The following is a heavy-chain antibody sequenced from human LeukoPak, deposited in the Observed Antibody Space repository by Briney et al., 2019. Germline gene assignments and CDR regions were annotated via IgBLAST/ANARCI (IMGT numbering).Heavy chain of an antibody. V-gene: IGHV4-59*08. CDR3: ARGGPHCSGGSCSDY. Sequence: PSETLSLTCTVSGGSISSYFWSWIRQPPGKGLEWIGYLYYTGSTNYNPSLKSRVTISVDTSKDQLSLKLSSATAADTAVYYCARGGPHCSGGSCSDYWGQGILVTVSS. J-gene: IGHJ4*02. D-gene: IGHD2-15*01. CDR1: GGSISSYF. CDR2: LYYTGST.